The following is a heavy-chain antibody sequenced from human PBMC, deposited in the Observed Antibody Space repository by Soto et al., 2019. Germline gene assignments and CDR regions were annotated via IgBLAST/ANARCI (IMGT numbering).Heavy chain of an antibody. CDR2: IYYSGST. V-gene: IGHV4-30-4*01. CDR3: ARGRRFLEWYYYYGMDV. CDR1: GGSISSGDYY. Sequence: QVQLQESGPGLVKPSQTLSLTCTVSGGSISSGDYYWSWIRQPPGKGLEWIGYIYYSGSTYYNPSLKSRVSISVDTSKNQFSLKLSSVTAAYTAVYYCARGRRFLEWYYYYGMDVWGQGTTVTVSS. J-gene: IGHJ6*02. D-gene: IGHD3-3*01.